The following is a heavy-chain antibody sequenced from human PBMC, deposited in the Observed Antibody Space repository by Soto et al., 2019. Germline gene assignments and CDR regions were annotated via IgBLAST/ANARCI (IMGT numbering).Heavy chain of an antibody. CDR2: INWNGGST. Sequence: GGSLRLSCAASGFTFDDYGMSWVRQAPGKGLEWVSGINWNGGSTGYADSVKGRFTISRDNAKNSLYLQMNSLRAEDTALYHCARDIIANHGSGAYFDYWGQGTLVTVSS. V-gene: IGHV3-20*01. D-gene: IGHD3-10*01. CDR3: ARDIIANHGSGAYFDY. J-gene: IGHJ4*02. CDR1: GFTFDDYG.